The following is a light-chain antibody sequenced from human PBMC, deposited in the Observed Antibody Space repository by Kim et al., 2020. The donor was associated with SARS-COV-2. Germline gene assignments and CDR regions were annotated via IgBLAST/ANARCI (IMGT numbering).Light chain of an antibody. Sequence: QSIAISCTGTSSDVGAYNYVSWFQQHPGKAPKLMIYDVTNRPSGVSNRFSGSKSGNTASLTISGLQAEDEADYYCSSYRSTSTPVIFGGGTQLTVL. J-gene: IGLJ2*01. CDR3: SSYRSTSTPVI. V-gene: IGLV2-14*03. CDR2: DVT. CDR1: SSDVGAYNY.